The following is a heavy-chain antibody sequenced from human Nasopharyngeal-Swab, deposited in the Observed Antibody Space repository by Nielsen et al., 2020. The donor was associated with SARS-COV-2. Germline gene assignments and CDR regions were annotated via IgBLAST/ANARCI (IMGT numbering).Heavy chain of an antibody. J-gene: IGHJ4*02. V-gene: IGHV3-53*01. CDR1: GFTFSSYD. CDR3: ARGYKCGNY. Sequence: GGSLRLSCAASGFTFSSYDMHWVRQAPGKGLEWVSVIYSGGSTSYTDSVKGRFTISRDNSKNTLYLQMNSLRAEDTAVYYCARGYKCGNYWGQGTLVTVSS. CDR2: IYSGGST. D-gene: IGHD5-18*01.